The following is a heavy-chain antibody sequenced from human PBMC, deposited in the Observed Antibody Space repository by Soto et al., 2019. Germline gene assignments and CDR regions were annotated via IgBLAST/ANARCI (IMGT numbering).Heavy chain of an antibody. Sequence: SETLSLTCTVSGVSISSSYLSWIRQSPGTGLEWIGYIYYTGTTNYNPSLKRRVTISLDTAKNQFSLNVNSLTTADTAVYFCARGGKRYSNTASGVGGFDFWGQGTLVTVYS. CDR1: GVSISSSY. V-gene: IGHV4-59*01. D-gene: IGHD5-12*01. J-gene: IGHJ4*02. CDR3: ARGGKRYSNTASGVGGFDF. CDR2: IYYTGTT.